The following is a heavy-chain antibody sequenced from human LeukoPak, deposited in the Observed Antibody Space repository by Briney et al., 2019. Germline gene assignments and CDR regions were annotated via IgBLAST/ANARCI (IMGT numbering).Heavy chain of an antibody. CDR2: IYSGGTT. V-gene: IGHV3-66*01. D-gene: IGHD7-27*01. J-gene: IGHJ4*02. CDR3: ARDLTAEDPSY. CDR1: GFTVSSYY. Sequence: GGSLRLSCAASGFTVSSYYMNWVRQTPGKGLEWVSVIYSGGTTYYADSVKGRFTVSRDNSKNTLYLQMNSLRAEDTAAYYCARDLTAEDPSYWGQGTLVTVSS.